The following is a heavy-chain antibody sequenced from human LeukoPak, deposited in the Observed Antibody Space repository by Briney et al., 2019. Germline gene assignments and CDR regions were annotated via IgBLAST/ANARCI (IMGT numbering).Heavy chain of an antibody. V-gene: IGHV3-74*01. CDR1: GFTFSSHL. J-gene: IGHJ4*02. CDR2: VKSDGTAT. CDR3: VRKFATGD. Sequence: GGSLRLSCAASGFTFSSHLMHWVRQAQGTGLVWVSSVKSDGTATNYADSVKGRFTISRGNAKNTLYLQMNSLRVEDTAVYYCVRKFATGDWGQGTLVTVSS. D-gene: IGHD1-14*01.